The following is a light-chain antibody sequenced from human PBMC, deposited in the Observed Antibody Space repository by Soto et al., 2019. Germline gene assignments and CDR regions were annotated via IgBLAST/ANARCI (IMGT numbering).Light chain of an antibody. Sequence: EIVLTQSPGTLSLSTGESATLSCRASQDVSSSYLAWYQQKPGQAPRLLIYGASIRATGIPDRFSGAGSRTDFTHTISRLDPEDFAVYYCQHYFISPRIYTLGQGTKLEIK. CDR2: GAS. J-gene: IGKJ2*01. CDR3: QHYFISPRIYT. V-gene: IGKV3-20*01. CDR1: QDVSSSY.